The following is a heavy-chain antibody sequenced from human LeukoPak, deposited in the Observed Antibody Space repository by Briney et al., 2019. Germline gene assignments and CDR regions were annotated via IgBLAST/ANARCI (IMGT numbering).Heavy chain of an antibody. CDR2: ISSSSSYI. CDR3: ARDPGSSTTPARDY. CDR1: GFTISSYS. V-gene: IGHV3-21*01. D-gene: IGHD2-2*01. Sequence: GGSLRLSCAASGFTISSYSMNWVRQAPGKGLEWVSSISSSSSYIYYADSVKGRFTISRDNAKNSLYLQMNSLRAEDTAVYYCARDPGSSTTPARDYWGQGTLVTVSS. J-gene: IGHJ4*02.